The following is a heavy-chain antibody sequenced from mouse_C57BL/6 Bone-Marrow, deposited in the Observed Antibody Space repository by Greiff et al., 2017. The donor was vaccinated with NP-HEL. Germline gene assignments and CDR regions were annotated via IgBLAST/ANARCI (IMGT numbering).Heavy chain of an antibody. CDR1: GFTFSDYY. CDR2: ISNGGGST. V-gene: IGHV5-12*01. Sequence: EVHLVESGGGLVQPGGSLKLSCAASGFTFSDYYMYWVRQTPEKRLEWVAYISNGGGSTYYLDTVKGRFTISRDNAKNTLYLQMGRLKSEDTAMYYCARHGGVTTPYYYAMDYWGQGTSVTVSS. CDR3: ARHGGVTTPYYYAMDY. D-gene: IGHD2-2*01. J-gene: IGHJ4*01.